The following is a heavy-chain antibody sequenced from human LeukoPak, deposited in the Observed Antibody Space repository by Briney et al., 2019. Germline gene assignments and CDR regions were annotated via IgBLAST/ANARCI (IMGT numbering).Heavy chain of an antibody. Sequence: ASVKVSCKASGYTFTGYYMHWVRQAPGQGLEWMGWINPNSGGTNYAQKFQGRVTMTRDTSISTAYMELSSLISDDTAVYYCARDGSGSYYGGWDYWGQGTLVTVSS. CDR3: ARDGSGSYYGGWDY. V-gene: IGHV1-2*02. CDR1: GYTFTGYY. J-gene: IGHJ4*02. D-gene: IGHD1-26*01. CDR2: INPNSGGT.